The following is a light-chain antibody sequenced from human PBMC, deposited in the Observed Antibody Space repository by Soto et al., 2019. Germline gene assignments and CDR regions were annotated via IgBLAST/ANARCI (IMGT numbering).Light chain of an antibody. V-gene: IGKV3-11*01. CDR1: QRISGY. CDR2: DAS. CDR3: QQRSNWPPTWT. J-gene: IGKJ1*01. Sequence: EIVLTQSPETLCLSPGERAALSWLASQRISGYLAWYQQKPGQAPRLLIYDASNRATGIPVRFSGSGSGTDFTLTISSLEPEDFAVYYCQQRSNWPPTWTFGQGTKVDIK.